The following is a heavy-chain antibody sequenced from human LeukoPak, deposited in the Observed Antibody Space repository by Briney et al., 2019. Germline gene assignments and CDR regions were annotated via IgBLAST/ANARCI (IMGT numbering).Heavy chain of an antibody. CDR1: GFTFSSYS. CDR2: ISSSSSYI. Sequence: GGSLRLSCAASGFTFSSYSMNWVRQAPGKGLEWVSSISSSSSYICYADSVKGRFTISRDNAKNSLYLQMNSLRAEDTAVYYCARRAATEYYMDVWGKGTTVTVSS. V-gene: IGHV3-21*01. CDR3: ARRAATEYYMDV. J-gene: IGHJ6*03. D-gene: IGHD2-15*01.